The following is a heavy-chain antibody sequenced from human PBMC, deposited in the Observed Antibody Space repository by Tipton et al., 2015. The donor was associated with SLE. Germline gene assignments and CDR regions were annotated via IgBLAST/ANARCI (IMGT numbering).Heavy chain of an antibody. V-gene: IGHV5-51*01. CDR1: GYTFTTYW. CDR2: IYPGDSDT. Sequence: QLVQSGAEVQKPGESLKISCKGSGYTFTTYWIAWVRQMPGKGLEWMGIIYPGDSDTRYSPSFQGQATISADKSISTAYLQWSSLKASDTAMYYCARHEGQGIAVASTVDYWGQGTLVTVSS. CDR3: ARHEGQGIAVASTVDY. J-gene: IGHJ4*02. D-gene: IGHD6-19*01.